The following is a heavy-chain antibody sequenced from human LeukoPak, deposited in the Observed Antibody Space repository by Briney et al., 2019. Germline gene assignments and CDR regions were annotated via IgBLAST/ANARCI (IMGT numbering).Heavy chain of an antibody. CDR3: RYSTGTVFVL. Sequence: GGSLRLSCVASGFTFISYWMTWVRQAPGKGLEWVAHISQDGTESYSVDSLRGRFTISRDNAKNSLYLQMNSLRTEDTAVYCARYSTGTVFVLWGQGTVVSVS. D-gene: IGHD1-1*01. CDR2: ISQDGTES. V-gene: IGHV3-7*04. CDR1: GFTFISYW. J-gene: IGHJ4*02.